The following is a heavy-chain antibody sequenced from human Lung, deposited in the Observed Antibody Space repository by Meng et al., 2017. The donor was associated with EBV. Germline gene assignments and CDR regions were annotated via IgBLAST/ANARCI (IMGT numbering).Heavy chain of an antibody. D-gene: IGHD1-14*01. CDR2: INHSGST. CDR1: GGSFSGYY. CDR3: ARNPRGRNAFDI. V-gene: IGHV4-34*01. Sequence: QVQLQQWGAGLLKPSETLSLTCAVYGGSFSGYYWSWIRQPPGKGLEWIGEINHSGSTNYNPSLKSRVTISVDTSKNQFSLKLSSVTAADTAVYYCARNPRGRNAFDIWGQGTMVTVSS. J-gene: IGHJ3*02.